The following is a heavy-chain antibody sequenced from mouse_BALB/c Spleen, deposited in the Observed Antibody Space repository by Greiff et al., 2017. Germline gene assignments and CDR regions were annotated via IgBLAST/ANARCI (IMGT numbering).Heavy chain of an antibody. Sequence: VQLQQSGPGLVKPSQSLSLTCTVTGYSITSDYAWNWIRQFPGNKLEWMGYISYSGSTSYNPSLKSRISITRDTSKNQFFLQLNSVTTEDTATYYCARGTRFAYWGQGTLVTVSA. J-gene: IGHJ3*01. CDR3: ARGTRFAY. CDR1: GYSITSDYA. CDR2: ISYSGST. D-gene: IGHD2-14*01. V-gene: IGHV3-2*02.